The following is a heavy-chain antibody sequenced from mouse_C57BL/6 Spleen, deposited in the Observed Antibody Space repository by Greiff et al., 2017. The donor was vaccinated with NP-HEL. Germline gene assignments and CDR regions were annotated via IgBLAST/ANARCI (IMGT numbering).Heavy chain of an antibody. V-gene: IGHV1-22*01. CDR1: GYTFTDYN. Sequence: VQLQQSGPELVKPGASVKMSCKASGYTFTDYNMHWVKQSHGKSLEWIGYINPNNGGTSYNQKFKGKATLTVNKSSSTAYMELRSLTSEDSAVYYCASELGVDWYFDVWGTGTTVTVSS. CDR3: ASELGVDWYFDV. J-gene: IGHJ1*03. D-gene: IGHD4-1*01. CDR2: INPNNGGT.